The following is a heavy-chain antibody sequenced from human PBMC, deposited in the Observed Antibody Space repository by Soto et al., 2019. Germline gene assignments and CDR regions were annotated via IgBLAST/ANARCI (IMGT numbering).Heavy chain of an antibody. CDR2: ISVNNGNT. CDR1: GYTFTTYG. Sequence: GPEVKKPGASVKVSCKASGYTFTTYGISWVRQAPGQGREWMGWISVNNGNTSYVQKFQDRVTMTTDTATSTAYMELRSLRSDDTAVYYCAVYLGGWGSSCFYFDYWGQGRLVTVSS. CDR3: AVYLGGWGSSCFYFDY. J-gene: IGHJ4*02. D-gene: IGHD2-2*01. V-gene: IGHV1-18*01.